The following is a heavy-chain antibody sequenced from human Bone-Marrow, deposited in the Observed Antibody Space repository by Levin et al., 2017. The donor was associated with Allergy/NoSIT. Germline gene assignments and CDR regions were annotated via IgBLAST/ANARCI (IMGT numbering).Heavy chain of an antibody. CDR1: GGTFSSYT. CDR2: IIPILGIA. J-gene: IGHJ4*02. V-gene: IGHV1-69*02. Sequence: SVKVSCKASGGTFSSYTISWVRQAPGQGLEWMGRIIPILGIANYAQKFQGRVTITADKSTSTAYMELSSLRSEDTAVYYCARNIAVAGPGGDYWGQGTLVTVSS. D-gene: IGHD6-19*01. CDR3: ARNIAVAGPGGDY.